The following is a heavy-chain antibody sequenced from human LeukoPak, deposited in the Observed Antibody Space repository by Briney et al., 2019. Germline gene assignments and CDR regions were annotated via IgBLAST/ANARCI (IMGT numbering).Heavy chain of an antibody. D-gene: IGHD3-9*01. CDR1: GFTFSSYT. CDR2: ISSSSSYI. CDR3: ARDFEARPTLSLTSDY. J-gene: IGHJ4*02. V-gene: IGHV3-21*01. Sequence: PGGSLRLSCAASGFTFSSYTMNWVRQAPGKGLEWVSSISSSSSYIYYADSVKGRFTISRDNAKNSLYLQMNSLRAEDTAVYYCARDFEARPTLSLTSDYWGQGTLVTVSS.